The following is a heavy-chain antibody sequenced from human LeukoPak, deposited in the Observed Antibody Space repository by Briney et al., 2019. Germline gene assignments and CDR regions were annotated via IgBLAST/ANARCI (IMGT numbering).Heavy chain of an antibody. V-gene: IGHV3-64D*06. Sequence: GGSLRLSCSASGLSFAFIAMHWVRQPPGEGLEYVSTINLNEYGIYYTESVRGRFTISRDNSRSLLYLHMSDLRPDDTAVYYCVTHFDNSDVWGQGTTVTVSA. CDR3: VTHFDNSDV. CDR2: INLNEYGI. D-gene: IGHD1-20*01. J-gene: IGHJ3*01. CDR1: GLSFAFIA.